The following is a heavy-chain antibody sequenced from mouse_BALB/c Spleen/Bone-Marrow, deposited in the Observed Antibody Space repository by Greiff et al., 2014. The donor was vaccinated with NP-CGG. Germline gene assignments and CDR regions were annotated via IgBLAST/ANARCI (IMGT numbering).Heavy chain of an antibody. D-gene: IGHD2-2*01. J-gene: IGHJ4*01. CDR2: IDPETGGT. CDR3: AREGIYFGYDVPMDY. CDR1: GYKFTDYE. Sequence: QVQLQQSGAELVRPGASVTLSCKASGYKFTDYEMHWVKQTPVHGLEWIGSIDPETGGTAYNQNFKGKATLTADRSSTTAYMELRCLPSEGSAVYYCAREGIYFGYDVPMDYWGQGTSLTVSS. V-gene: IGHV1-15*01.